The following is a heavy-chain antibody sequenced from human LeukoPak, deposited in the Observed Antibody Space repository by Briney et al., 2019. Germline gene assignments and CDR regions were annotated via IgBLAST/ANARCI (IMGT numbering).Heavy chain of an antibody. CDR2: IDGSAGAT. CDR1: GFTFSNYV. D-gene: IGHD3-16*02. CDR3: AKDYDYVWGTYRSSFDY. V-gene: IGHV3-23*01. Sequence: PGGSLRLSCAASGFTFSNYVMNWVRQAPGKGPEWVSSIDGSAGATYYADSVKGRFTISRDNSKNTLYLHMNSLRAEDTAVYYCAKDYDYVWGTYRSSFDYWGPGTLVTVSS. J-gene: IGHJ4*02.